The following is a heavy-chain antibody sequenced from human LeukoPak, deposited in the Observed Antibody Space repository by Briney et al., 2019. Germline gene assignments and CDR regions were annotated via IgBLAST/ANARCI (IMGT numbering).Heavy chain of an antibody. CDR3: ARASLQSVYFDC. Sequence: SQTLSLTCAISGDSVSSNGFAWSWIRPSPSGGLEWLGRTYYRSKWNNDYAVSVKSRITINPDTSKNQFSLQLNSLTPEDTAVYYCARASLQSVYFDCWGQGTLVTVSS. CDR1: GDSVSSNGFA. CDR2: TYYRSKWNN. V-gene: IGHV6-1*01. J-gene: IGHJ4*02.